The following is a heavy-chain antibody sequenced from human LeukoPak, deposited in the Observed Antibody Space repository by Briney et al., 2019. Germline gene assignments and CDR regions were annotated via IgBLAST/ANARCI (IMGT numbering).Heavy chain of an antibody. J-gene: IGHJ4*02. CDR2: IGGGGGSI. D-gene: IGHD4-23*01. V-gene: IGHV3-23*01. CDR1: GFSFSDYA. CDR3: AKDRATVAPRTFDY. Sequence: GGSLRLSCAASGFSFSDYAMSWVRQAPVKGLEWVSDIGGGGGSICYVDSVKGRFTISRDNSKNTLYLQMNSLRAEDTAVYYCAKDRATVAPRTFDYWGQGTLVTVSS.